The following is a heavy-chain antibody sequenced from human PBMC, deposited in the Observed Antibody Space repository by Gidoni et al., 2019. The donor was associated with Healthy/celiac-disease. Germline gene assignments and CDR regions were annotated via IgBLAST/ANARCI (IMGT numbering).Heavy chain of an antibody. CDR3: ARDLELGYSGSYLGVY. D-gene: IGHD1-26*01. J-gene: IGHJ4*02. CDR2: ISSSSSTI. V-gene: IGHV3-48*02. Sequence: EVQLVESGGGLVQPGGSLRLSWAASGFTFRSYSMNWVRQAPGKGLEWVSYISSSSSTIYYADSVKGRFTISRDNAKNSLYLQMNSLRDEDTAVYYCARDLELGYSGSYLGVYWGQGTLVTVSS. CDR1: GFTFRSYS.